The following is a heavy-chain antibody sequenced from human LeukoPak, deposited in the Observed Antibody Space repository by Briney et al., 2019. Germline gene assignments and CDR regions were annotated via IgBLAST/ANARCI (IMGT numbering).Heavy chain of an antibody. CDR2: FDPEDGET. V-gene: IGHV1-24*01. Sequence: ASVEVSCKVSGYTLTELSMHWVRQAPGKGLEWMGGFDPEDGETIYAQKFQGRVTMTEDTSTDTAYMELSSLRSEDTAVYYCATGWEAIPSPTRYYFDYWGQGTLVTVSS. J-gene: IGHJ4*02. CDR3: ATGWEAIPSPTRYYFDY. D-gene: IGHD1-26*01. CDR1: GYTLTELS.